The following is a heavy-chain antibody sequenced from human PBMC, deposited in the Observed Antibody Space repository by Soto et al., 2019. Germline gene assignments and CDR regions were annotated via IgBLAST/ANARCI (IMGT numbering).Heavy chain of an antibody. V-gene: IGHV3-30*18. J-gene: IGHJ4*02. Sequence: GGSLRLSCAASGFTFSSYGMHWVRQAPGKGLEWVAVISYDGSNKYYADSVKGRFTISRDNSKNTLYLQMNSLRAEDTAVYYCAKVPLSSGWGLYYFDYWGQGTLVTVSS. D-gene: IGHD6-19*01. CDR2: ISYDGSNK. CDR3: AKVPLSSGWGLYYFDY. CDR1: GFTFSSYG.